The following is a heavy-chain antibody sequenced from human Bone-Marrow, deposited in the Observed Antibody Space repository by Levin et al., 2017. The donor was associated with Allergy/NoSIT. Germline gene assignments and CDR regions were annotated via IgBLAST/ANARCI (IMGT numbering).Heavy chain of an antibody. CDR3: STDSGYCVNGICYSRFDP. J-gene: IGHJ5*02. V-gene: IGHV3-15*07. CDR2: IERTTDGGTT. D-gene: IGHD2-8*01. CDR1: GYIFSNAW. Sequence: GESLKISCAASGYIFSNAWMNWVRQAPGKGLEWVGRIERTTDGGTTDYAAPVKGRFTISRDDSKNTVYLQMNSLKTEDTAVYYCSTDSGYCVNGICYSRFDPWGQGTLVTVSS.